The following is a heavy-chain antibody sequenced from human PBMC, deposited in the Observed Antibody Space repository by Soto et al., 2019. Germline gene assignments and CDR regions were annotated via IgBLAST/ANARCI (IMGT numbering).Heavy chain of an antibody. Sequence: SVKVSCKASGGTFSSYTISWVRQAPGQGLEWMGRIIPILGIANYAQKFQGRVTITADKSTSTAYMELSSLRSEDTTVYYCASPQGVAARAYDYWGQGTLVTVSS. CDR3: ASPQGVAARAYDY. CDR2: IIPILGIA. V-gene: IGHV1-69*02. CDR1: GGTFSSYT. D-gene: IGHD6-6*01. J-gene: IGHJ4*02.